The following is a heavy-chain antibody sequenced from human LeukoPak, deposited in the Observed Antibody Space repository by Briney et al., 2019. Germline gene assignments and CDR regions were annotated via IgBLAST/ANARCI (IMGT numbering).Heavy chain of an antibody. CDR1: GYTFTGYY. V-gene: IGHV1-2*02. D-gene: IGHD5-12*01. J-gene: IGHJ5*02. CDR3: ARAGNPYWGIFGIVATMGNPDNWFDP. CDR2: INPNSGGT. Sequence: ASVKVSCKASGYTFTGYYMHWVRQAPGQGLEWMGWINPNSGGTNYAQKFQGRVTMTRDTSISTAYMELSRLRSDDTAVYYCARAGNPYWGIFGIVATMGNPDNWFDPWGQGTLVTVSS.